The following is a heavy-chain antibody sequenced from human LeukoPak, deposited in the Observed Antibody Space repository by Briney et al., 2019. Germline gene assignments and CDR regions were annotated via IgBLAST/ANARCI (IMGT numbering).Heavy chain of an antibody. V-gene: IGHV3-48*03. D-gene: IGHD3-16*01. CDR3: VSAYGGLLDY. J-gene: IGHJ4*02. CDR2: ISGSGTTI. Sequence: GGSLGLSCAASGFTFSSYEMNWVRQAPGKGLEWVSYISGSGTTIYYADSVRGRFTISRDNAKNSLYLQMNSLRAEDTAVYYCVSAYGGLLDYWGQGTLVTVSS. CDR1: GFTFSSYE.